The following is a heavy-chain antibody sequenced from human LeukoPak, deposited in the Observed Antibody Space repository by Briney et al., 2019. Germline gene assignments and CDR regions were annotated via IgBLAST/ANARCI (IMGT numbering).Heavy chain of an antibody. CDR2: INYSGSS. Sequence: TSSETLSLTCTVSAGSISTSSYYWGWVRQPPGTGLEYIASINYSGSSFYNPSLKSRVTISVDTSKNQFSLRLSSVTAEDTAVYYCVRQSNFGLVPLYYLEYWGQGTLVTVSS. D-gene: IGHD3/OR15-3a*01. J-gene: IGHJ4*02. CDR3: VRQSNFGLVPLYYLEY. CDR1: AGSISTSSYY. V-gene: IGHV4-39*01.